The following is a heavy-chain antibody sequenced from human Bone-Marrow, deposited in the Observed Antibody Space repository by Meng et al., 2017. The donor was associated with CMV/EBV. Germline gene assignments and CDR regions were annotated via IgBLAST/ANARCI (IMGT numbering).Heavy chain of an antibody. V-gene: IGHV3-23*01. CDR2: ISGSGGST. CDR1: GFTFSSHW. D-gene: IGHD4-17*01. CDR3: ARSDYAYDAFDI. Sequence: GESLKISCAAPGFTFSSHWMHWVRQGPGKGLEWVSVISGSGGSTYYADSVKGRFTISRDNSKNTLYLQMNSLRAEDTAVYYCARSDYAYDAFDIWGQGTMVTVSS. J-gene: IGHJ3*02.